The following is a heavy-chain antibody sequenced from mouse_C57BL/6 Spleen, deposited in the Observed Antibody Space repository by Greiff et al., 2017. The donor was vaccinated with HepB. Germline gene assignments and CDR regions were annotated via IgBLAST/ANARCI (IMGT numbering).Heavy chain of an antibody. CDR3: ASDDYDGSSYAMDY. CDR2: ISDGGSYT. Sequence: EVMLVESGGGLVKPGGSLKLSCAASGFTFSSYAMSWVRQTPEKRLEWVATISDGGSYTYYPDNVKGRFTISRDNAKNNLYLQMSHLKSEDTAMYYCASDDYDGSSYAMDYWGQGTSVTVSS. V-gene: IGHV5-4*03. J-gene: IGHJ4*01. CDR1: GFTFSSYA. D-gene: IGHD1-1*01.